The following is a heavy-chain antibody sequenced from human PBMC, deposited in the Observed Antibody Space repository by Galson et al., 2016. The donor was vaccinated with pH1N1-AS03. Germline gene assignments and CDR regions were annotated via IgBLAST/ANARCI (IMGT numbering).Heavy chain of an antibody. CDR2: ISPILHKP. J-gene: IGHJ5*02. CDR3: ARGDGWFDP. CDR1: GGTFGRYT. V-gene: IGHV1-69*02. Sequence: SVKVSCKASGGTFGRYTISWVRQAPGQGLEWMGRISPILHKPHYAQKFQGRVTITADRSTTTAYLELSSLTSHDTAVYFCARGDGWFDPWGQGTLVTVSS.